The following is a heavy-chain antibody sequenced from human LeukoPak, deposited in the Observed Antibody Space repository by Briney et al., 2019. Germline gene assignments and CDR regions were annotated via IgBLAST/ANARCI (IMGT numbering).Heavy chain of an antibody. D-gene: IGHD5-12*01. Sequence: SETLSLTCTVSGYSISSGYYWGWIRQPPGKGLEWIGSIYHSGSTYYNPSLKSRVTISVDTSKNQFSLKLSSVTAADTAVYYCARHPSASGYDAAAFDYWGQGTLVTVSS. CDR1: GYSISSGYY. J-gene: IGHJ4*02. V-gene: IGHV4-38-2*02. CDR2: IYHSGST. CDR3: ARHPSASGYDAAAFDY.